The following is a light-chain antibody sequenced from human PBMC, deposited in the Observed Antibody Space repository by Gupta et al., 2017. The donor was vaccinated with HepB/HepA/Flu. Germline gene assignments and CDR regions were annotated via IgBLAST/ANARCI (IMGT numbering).Light chain of an antibody. CDR3: CSYAGSYAWV. Sequence: QSALTQPRSVSGSPGQPVTISCTGTSSDVGGYNYVSWYQQHPGKAPQLMIYDVTKRPSGVPDRCSGSKSGNTASLTSSGLQAEDEADYYCCSYAGSYAWVFGGGTKLTVL. J-gene: IGLJ3*02. CDR2: DVT. CDR1: SSDVGGYNY. V-gene: IGLV2-11*01.